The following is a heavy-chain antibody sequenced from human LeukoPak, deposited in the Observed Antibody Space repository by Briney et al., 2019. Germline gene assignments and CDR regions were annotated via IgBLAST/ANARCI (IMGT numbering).Heavy chain of an antibody. CDR1: GFTFERYV. Sequence: PGGSLRLSCVTSGFTFERYVMHWMRLAPGKGLECVSSIHPNNGGVGYAASVKGRFAISRDNARNSLYLEMTSLRPEDTAVYYCVKGAPNGSVDFWGRGTLVTVSS. J-gene: IGHJ4*02. D-gene: IGHD2-8*01. CDR2: IHPNNGGV. V-gene: IGHV3-9*01. CDR3: VKGAPNGSVDF.